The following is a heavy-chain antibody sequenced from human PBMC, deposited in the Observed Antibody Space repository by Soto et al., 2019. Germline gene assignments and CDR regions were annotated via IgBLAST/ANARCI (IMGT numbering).Heavy chain of an antibody. D-gene: IGHD3-10*01. CDR1: GGSISSYY. J-gene: IGHJ6*03. Sequence: NPSETLSLTCTVSGGSISSYYWSWIRQPPGKGLEWIGYIYYSGSTNYNPSLKSRVTISVDTSKNQFSLKLSSVTAADTAVYYCARSQAGGYELVVREYYYMDVWGKGTTVTVSS. V-gene: IGHV4-59*01. CDR3: ARSQAGGYELVVREYYYMDV. CDR2: IYYSGST.